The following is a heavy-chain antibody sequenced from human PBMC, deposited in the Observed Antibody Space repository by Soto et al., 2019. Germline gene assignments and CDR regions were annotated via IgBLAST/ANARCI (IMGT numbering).Heavy chain of an antibody. D-gene: IGHD3-3*01. CDR1: XXXXXXYA. CDR3: AKVEYYDFWSGYPLYYYYGMDV. V-gene: IGHV3-23*01. J-gene: IGHJ6*02. Sequence: EVQLLESGGGLVQXGGSLRLXCAXXXXXXXXYAMSWVRQAPGKGLEWVSAISGSGGSTYYADSVKGRFTISRDNSKNTLYMQMNSLRAEDTAVYYCAKVEYYDFWSGYPLYYYYGMDVWGQRTTVTVSS. CDR2: ISGSGGST.